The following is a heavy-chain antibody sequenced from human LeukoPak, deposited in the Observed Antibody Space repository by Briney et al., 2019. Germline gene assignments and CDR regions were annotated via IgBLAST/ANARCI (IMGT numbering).Heavy chain of an antibody. CDR3: ARGNVVAALNWFDP. Sequence: PGGSLRLSCAASGFTFSSYGMHWVRQAPGKGLEWVAVISYDGTNKYYADSVKGRFTISRDNSKNTLYLQMNSLRAEDTAVYYCARGNVVAALNWFDPWGQGTLVTVSS. D-gene: IGHD2-15*01. CDR2: ISYDGTNK. J-gene: IGHJ5*02. CDR1: GFTFSSYG. V-gene: IGHV3-30*03.